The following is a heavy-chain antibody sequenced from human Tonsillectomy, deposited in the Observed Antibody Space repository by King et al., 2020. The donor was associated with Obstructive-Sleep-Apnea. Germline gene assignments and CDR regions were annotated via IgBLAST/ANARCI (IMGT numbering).Heavy chain of an antibody. CDR2: ISYNGST. CDR3: ARARIDQPQPPPAHLDR. D-gene: IGHD1-14*01. CDR1: GGSVSSDY. Sequence: VQLQQSGPVLVKPSETLSLTCTVSGGSVSSDYWSWIRQPPGKGLQWIGYISYNGSTNCNPSLKSRVTISVDTSKNQFSLKLKYVTAADTAVYYCARARIDQPQPPPAHLDRWGRGTLVTVSS. J-gene: IGHJ4*02. V-gene: IGHV4-59*02.